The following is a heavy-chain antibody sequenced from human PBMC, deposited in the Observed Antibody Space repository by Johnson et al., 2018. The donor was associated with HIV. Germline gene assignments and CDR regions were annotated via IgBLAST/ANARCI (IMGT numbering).Heavy chain of an antibody. CDR2: ISGSGGST. V-gene: IGHV3-23*04. D-gene: IGHD2-21*01. CDR1: GFTFSSFA. Sequence: VQLVESGGGLVQPGGSLRLSCAASGFTFSSFAMSWVRQAPGKGLEWVSGISGSGGSTDYADSVKGRFTISRDNSKNTLYLQMNSLRAEDTALYYCARHTGYDAFDIWGQGTMVTVSS. CDR3: ARHTGYDAFDI. J-gene: IGHJ3*02.